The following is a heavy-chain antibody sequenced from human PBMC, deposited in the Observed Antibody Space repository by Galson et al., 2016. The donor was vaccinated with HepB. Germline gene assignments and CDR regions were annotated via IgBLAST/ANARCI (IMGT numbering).Heavy chain of an antibody. CDR1: GFTFSSYV. J-gene: IGHJ4*02. CDR2: ISHDGSVR. D-gene: IGHD3/OR15-3a*01. Sequence: SLRLCCAASGFTFSSYVMHWVRQTPGKGLVWVSRISHDGSVRTYADSVKGRFTISRDNAKNTLYLQMNSLRAEDTAVYYCAIDRNLIFYDYWGQGALVTVSS. V-gene: IGHV3-74*03. CDR3: AIDRNLIFYDY.